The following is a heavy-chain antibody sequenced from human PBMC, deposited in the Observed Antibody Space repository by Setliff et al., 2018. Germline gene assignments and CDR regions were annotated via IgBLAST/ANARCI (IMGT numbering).Heavy chain of an antibody. D-gene: IGHD6-19*01. Sequence: SVKVSCKASGGAFSSYGLSWVRQAPGQGLEWLGRIIPILDTTNYAQKFQGRITITADESTTTAYMELRTLRSDDTAVYYCARRPIALAGYRKGAFDIWGQGTMVTVSS. CDR3: ARRPIALAGYRKGAFDI. CDR1: GGAFSSYG. J-gene: IGHJ3*02. CDR2: IIPILDTT. V-gene: IGHV1-69*11.